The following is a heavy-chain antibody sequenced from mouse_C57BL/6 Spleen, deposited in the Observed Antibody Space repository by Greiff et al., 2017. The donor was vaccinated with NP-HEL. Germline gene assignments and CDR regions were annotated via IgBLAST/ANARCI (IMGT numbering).Heavy chain of an antibody. Sequence: QVQLQQSGPELVKPGASVKISCKASGYAFSSSWMNWVKQRPGKGLEWIGRIYPGDGDTNYNGKFKGKATLTADKSSSTAYMQLSSLTSEDSAVYFCAMSYVNYWYFDVWGTGTTVTVSS. CDR1: GYAFSSSW. J-gene: IGHJ1*03. CDR3: AMSYVNYWYFDV. V-gene: IGHV1-82*01. CDR2: IYPGDGDT. D-gene: IGHD3-2*01.